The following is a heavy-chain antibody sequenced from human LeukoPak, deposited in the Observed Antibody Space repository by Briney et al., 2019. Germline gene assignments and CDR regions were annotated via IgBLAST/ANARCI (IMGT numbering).Heavy chain of an antibody. J-gene: IGHJ6*04. D-gene: IGHD5-12*01. CDR3: ARDSGWLKGRDV. CDR2: INHSGST. Sequence: PSETLSLTCAVYGGSFSGYYWSWIRQPPGKGLEWIGEINHSGSTNYNPSLKSRVTISVDTSKNQFSLKLSSVTAADTAVYYCARDSGWLKGRDVWGKGTTVTVSS. CDR1: GGSFSGYY. V-gene: IGHV4-34*01.